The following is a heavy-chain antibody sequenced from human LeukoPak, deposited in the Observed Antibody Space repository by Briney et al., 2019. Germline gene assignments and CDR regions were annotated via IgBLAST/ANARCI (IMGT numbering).Heavy chain of an antibody. CDR3: AKLTAVAGNDDY. CDR2: ISDSGGNT. V-gene: IGHV3-23*01. D-gene: IGHD6-19*01. CDR1: GFTFNTYA. J-gene: IGHJ4*02. Sequence: PGGSLRLSCAASGFTFNTYAMSWVRQAPWERLQWVSGISDSGGNTYYADSVRGRFTISRDNSKNTLYLQMNSLRAEDTAVYYCAKLTAVAGNDDYWGQGTLVTVSS.